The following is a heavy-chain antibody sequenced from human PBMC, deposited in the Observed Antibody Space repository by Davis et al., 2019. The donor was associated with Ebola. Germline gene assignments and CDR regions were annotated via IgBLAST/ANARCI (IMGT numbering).Heavy chain of an antibody. CDR1: GGSISSYY. V-gene: IGHV4-59*08. D-gene: IGHD2-2*01. CDR2: IYYSGST. Sequence: PSETLSLTCTVSGGSISSYYWSWIRQPPGKGLEWIGYIYYSGSTNYNPSLKSRVTVSVDTSKNQFSLKLSSVTAADTAVYYCLGVVPPYNWFDPWGQGTLVTVSS. J-gene: IGHJ5*02. CDR3: LGVVPPYNWFDP.